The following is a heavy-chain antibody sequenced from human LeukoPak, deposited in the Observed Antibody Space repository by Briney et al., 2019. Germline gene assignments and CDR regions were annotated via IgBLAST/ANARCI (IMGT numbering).Heavy chain of an antibody. D-gene: IGHD6-19*01. J-gene: IGHJ4*02. Sequence: SETLSLTCTVSGGSISSGSYYWSWIRQPAGNGLEWIGRIYTSGSTNYNPSLKSRVTISVDTSKNQFSLKLSSVTAADTAVYYCARDGSVAGTPIDYWGQGTLVTVSS. CDR2: IYTSGST. CDR3: ARDGSVAGTPIDY. V-gene: IGHV4-61*02. CDR1: GGSISSGSYY.